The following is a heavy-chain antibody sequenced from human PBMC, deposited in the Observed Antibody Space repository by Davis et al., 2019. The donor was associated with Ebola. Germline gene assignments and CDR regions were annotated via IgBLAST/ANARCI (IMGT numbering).Heavy chain of an antibody. V-gene: IGHV3-74*01. D-gene: IGHD2-2*01. CDR1: GFTFSSNW. Sequence: PGGSLRLSCAASGFTFSSNWMHWVRQAPGKGLVWVSRTNSDGSITSYADSVKVRFTISRDNAKNTLYLQMNSLRDEDTAVYYCARGTHYAHDYWGQGTLVTVSS. CDR2: TNSDGSIT. CDR3: ARGTHYAHDY. J-gene: IGHJ4*02.